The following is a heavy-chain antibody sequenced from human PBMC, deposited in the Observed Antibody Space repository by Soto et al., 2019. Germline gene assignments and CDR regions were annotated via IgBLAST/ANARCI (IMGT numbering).Heavy chain of an antibody. CDR3: VRGVLS. J-gene: IGHJ1*01. CDR1: GGSISSGGYY. D-gene: IGHD3-10*01. Sequence: QVQLQESGPGLVKASQTLSLTCNVSGGSISSGGYYCTWIRQHPGKGLEWIGNIHHSGSTFYNPSLKSRVSISVDTSKNQFSLKLSSVTAADTAVYFCVRGVLSWGQGTQVTVSS. V-gene: IGHV4-31*03. CDR2: IHHSGST.